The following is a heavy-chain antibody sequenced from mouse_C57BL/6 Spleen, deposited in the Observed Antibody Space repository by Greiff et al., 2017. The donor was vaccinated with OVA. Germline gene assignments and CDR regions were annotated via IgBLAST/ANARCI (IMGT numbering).Heavy chain of an antibody. CDR2: IDPSDSYT. CDR3: ARGQLRLYAMDY. CDR1: GYTFTSYW. V-gene: IGHV1-50*01. Sequence: QVQLQQPGAELVKPGASVKLSCKASGYTFTSYWMQWVQQRPGQGLEWIGEIDPSDSYTNYNQKFKGKATLSVDTSSSTAYMQLSSLTSEDSAVYYCARGQLRLYAMDYWGQGTSVTVSS. D-gene: IGHD3-2*02. J-gene: IGHJ4*01.